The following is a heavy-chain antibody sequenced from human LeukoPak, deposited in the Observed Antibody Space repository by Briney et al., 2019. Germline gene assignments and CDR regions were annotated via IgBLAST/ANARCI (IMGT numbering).Heavy chain of an antibody. V-gene: IGHV4-61*08. CDR3: ASRHNYFHTSGYQRSEY. D-gene: IGHD3-22*01. J-gene: IGHJ4*02. Sequence: PSETLSLTCAVSGGSISSGGYSWSWIRQPPGKGLEWIGYIYYSGSPSYNPSLKSRVTISVDTSKNQFSLKLSSVTAADTAVYYCASRHNYFHTSGYQRSEYWGQGTLVTVSS. CDR1: GGSISSGGYS. CDR2: IYYSGSP.